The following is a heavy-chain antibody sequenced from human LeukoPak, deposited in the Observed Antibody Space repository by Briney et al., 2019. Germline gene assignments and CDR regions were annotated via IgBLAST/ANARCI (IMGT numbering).Heavy chain of an antibody. V-gene: IGHV4-34*01. CDR2: INHSGGT. Sequence: SETLSLTCAVYGGSFSGYYWSWIRQPPGKGLEWIGEINHSGGTNYNPSLKSRVTISVDTSKNQFSLKLSSVTAADTAVYYCARGRELANFDYWGQGTLVTVSS. CDR1: GGSFSGYY. CDR3: ARGRELANFDY. J-gene: IGHJ4*02.